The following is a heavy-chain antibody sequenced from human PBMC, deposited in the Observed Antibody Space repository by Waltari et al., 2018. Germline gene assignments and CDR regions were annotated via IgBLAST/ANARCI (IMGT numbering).Heavy chain of an antibody. CDR1: GASLGSPSSY. V-gene: IGHV4-39*07. Sequence: QLQLQESGPGLVKPSETLSLTCIVSGASLGSPSSYWGWIRQPPGKGLEWIGNIFDDGTTHYNPSLKSRVILSVDTSDNQFSLRVRSVTAADTAVYYCARVAIAAGGPYYFDTWGQGVQVTVSS. D-gene: IGHD6-25*01. CDR2: IFDDGTT. CDR3: ARVAIAAGGPYYFDT. J-gene: IGHJ4*02.